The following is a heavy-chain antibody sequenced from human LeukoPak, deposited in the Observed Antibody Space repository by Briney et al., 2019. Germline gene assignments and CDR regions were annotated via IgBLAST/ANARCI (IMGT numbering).Heavy chain of an antibody. V-gene: IGHV3-66*01. D-gene: IGHD1-26*01. Sequence: PGGSLRLSCEASGFTFSDYAMHWVRQAPGKGLEWVSVIYSGGSTYYAGSVKGRFTISRDNAKNTLYLQMNSLRAEDTAVYYCTRGRLVGAQGVFWFDPWGQGTLVTVSS. CDR1: GFTFSDYA. CDR2: IYSGGST. J-gene: IGHJ5*02. CDR3: TRGRLVGAQGVFWFDP.